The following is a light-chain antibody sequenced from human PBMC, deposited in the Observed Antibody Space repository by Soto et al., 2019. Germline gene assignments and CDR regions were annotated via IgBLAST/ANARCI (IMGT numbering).Light chain of an antibody. Sequence: QSVLTQPASVSGSPGQSITISCTGTSSDVGGYTYVSWYQQHPGKVPKLLVYHVDARPPGVSNRFSGSKSGNTASLTISGLQADDEADYYCSSYTTSITHVVFGGGTQLTVL. V-gene: IGLV2-14*03. CDR3: SSYTTSITHVV. CDR2: HVD. J-gene: IGLJ2*01. CDR1: SSDVGGYTY.